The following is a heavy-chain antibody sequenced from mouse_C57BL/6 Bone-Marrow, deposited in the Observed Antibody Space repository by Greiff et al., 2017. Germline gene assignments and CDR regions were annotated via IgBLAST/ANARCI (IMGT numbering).Heavy chain of an antibody. Sequence: VQLQESGPGLVQPSQSLSITCTVSGFSLTSYGVHWVRQSPGKGLEWLGVLWSGGSTDYNAAFISRLSISKDNSKSQVFFKMNSLQADDTAIYYCARTDYDDDEGPWFAYWGQGTLVTVSA. J-gene: IGHJ3*01. V-gene: IGHV2-2*01. CDR3: ARTDYDDDEGPWFAY. CDR1: GFSLTSYG. CDR2: LWSGGST. D-gene: IGHD2-4*01.